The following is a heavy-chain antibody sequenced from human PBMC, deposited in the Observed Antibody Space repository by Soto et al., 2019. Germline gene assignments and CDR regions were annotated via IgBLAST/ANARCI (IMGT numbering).Heavy chain of an antibody. CDR2: IYYSGST. V-gene: IGHV4-59*01. CDR1: GGSISSYY. Sequence: SQTLSLTCTVSGGSISSYYWSWSRQLPGKGLEWIGYIYYSGSTNYNPSLKSRVTISVDTSKTQFPLKLRSVTAADTAAYYFARWGGEARYYGIDVWGHGNMV. CDR3: ARWGGEARYYGIDV. J-gene: IGHJ6*02. D-gene: IGHD3-16*01.